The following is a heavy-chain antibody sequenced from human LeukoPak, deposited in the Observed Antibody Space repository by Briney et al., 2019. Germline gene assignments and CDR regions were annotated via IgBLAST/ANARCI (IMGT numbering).Heavy chain of an antibody. CDR2: IYHSGNF. V-gene: IGHV4-4*02. J-gene: IGHJ4*02. CDR1: GGSISSSNW. CDR3: AGERGEEYSSGWYKTNFFDN. Sequence: SETLSLTCDVSGGSISSSNWWSWVRQSPEKGLEWLAEIYHSGNFNRNPSLKSRVTISVDKSKSQISLKLTSVTGADTAVYYCAGERGEEYSSGWYKTNFFDNWGQGIRVTVSS. D-gene: IGHD6-19*01.